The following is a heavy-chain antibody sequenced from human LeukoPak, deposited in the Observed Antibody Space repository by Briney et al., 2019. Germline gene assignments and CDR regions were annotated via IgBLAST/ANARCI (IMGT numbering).Heavy chain of an antibody. Sequence: GGSLRLSCAASGFTFSGSAMHWVRQASGKGLEWVGRIRSKANSYATAYAASVKGRFTISRDDSKNTAYLQMNSLKTEDTAVYYCTSVAARPGRWGQGTLVTVSS. D-gene: IGHD6-6*01. V-gene: IGHV3-73*01. J-gene: IGHJ4*02. CDR1: GFTFSGSA. CDR3: TSVAARPGR. CDR2: IRSKANSYAT.